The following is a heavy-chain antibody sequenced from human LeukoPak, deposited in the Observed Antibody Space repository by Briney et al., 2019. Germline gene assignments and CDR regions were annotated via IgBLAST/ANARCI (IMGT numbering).Heavy chain of an antibody. D-gene: IGHD5-24*01. V-gene: IGHV3-7*04. Sequence: PGGSLRLSCVVPGFPFSSYWMTWVRQAPGKGLEWVANIKQDGSKKSYVDSVKGRFTISRDNAKNSLYLQMNSLRAEDTAIYYCTRVGYIDEGIDYWGQGTLVTVSS. CDR2: IKQDGSKK. J-gene: IGHJ4*02. CDR1: GFPFSSYW. CDR3: TRVGYIDEGIDY.